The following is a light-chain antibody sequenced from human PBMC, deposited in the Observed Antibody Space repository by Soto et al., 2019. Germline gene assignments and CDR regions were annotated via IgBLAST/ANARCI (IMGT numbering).Light chain of an antibody. V-gene: IGKV3D-20*02. CDR1: QSVSSSY. CDR3: QQRSNSIT. Sequence: EIVLTQAPGTLSLSPGERATLSCRASQSVSSSYVAWYQQKPGQAPRVLIHGASSRATGIPDRFSGSGSGTDFTLTISSLEPEDFAVYYCQQRSNSITFGQGTRLEIK. CDR2: GAS. J-gene: IGKJ5*01.